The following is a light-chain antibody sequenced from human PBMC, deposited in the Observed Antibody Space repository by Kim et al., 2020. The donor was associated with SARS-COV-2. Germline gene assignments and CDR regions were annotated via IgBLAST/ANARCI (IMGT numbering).Light chain of an antibody. CDR1: SLRSYY. CDR3: NSRDSSGNHAV. CDR2: GKN. V-gene: IGLV3-19*01. Sequence: LGQTFRITCQGDSLRSYYAGWYQQRPGQAPVLVIYGKNNRPSGIPDRFSGSSSGNTASLTITGAQAEDEADYYCNSRDSSGNHAVFGGGTQLTVL. J-gene: IGLJ7*01.